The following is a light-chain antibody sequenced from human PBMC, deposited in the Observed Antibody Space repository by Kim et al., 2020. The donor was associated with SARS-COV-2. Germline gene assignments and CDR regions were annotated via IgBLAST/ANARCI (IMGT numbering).Light chain of an antibody. CDR3: QQYDNSPYT. CDR2: GTS. Sequence: SSPGERATLSCRASQSVTSNNLAWFQQKPGQAPGLLIYGTSSRATGIPDRFSGSGSGTDFTLTISRLEPEDFAVYYCQQYDNSPYTFGQGTKLEI. V-gene: IGKV3-20*01. CDR1: QSVTSNN. J-gene: IGKJ2*01.